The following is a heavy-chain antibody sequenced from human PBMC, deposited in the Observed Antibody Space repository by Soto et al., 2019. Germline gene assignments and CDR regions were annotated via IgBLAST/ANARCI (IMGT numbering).Heavy chain of an antibody. CDR2: IYYSGST. D-gene: IGHD3-16*02. CDR3: ARAVGGYLYYFDY. J-gene: IGHJ4*02. CDR1: GGSISSYY. V-gene: IGHV4-59*08. Sequence: PSETLSLTCTVSGGSISSYYWSWIRQPPGKGLEWIGYIYYSGSTNYNPSLKSRVTISVDTSKNQFSLKLSSVTAADTAVYYCARAVGGYLYYFDYWGQGTLVTVSS.